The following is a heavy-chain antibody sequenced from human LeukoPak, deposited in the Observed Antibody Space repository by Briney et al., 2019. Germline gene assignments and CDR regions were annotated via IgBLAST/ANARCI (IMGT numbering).Heavy chain of an antibody. Sequence: GSSVKVSCKASGFTFSSYAMHWVRQAPDKGLEWVAVISYDGTYKYYADSVKGRFTISRDNSKNTLFLQMNSLRTEDTAVYYCARGASYYDSTGYYPPDNWGQGTLVTVSS. CDR3: ARGASYYDSTGYYPPDN. CDR1: GFTFSSYA. V-gene: IGHV3-30-3*01. J-gene: IGHJ4*02. CDR2: ISYDGTYK. D-gene: IGHD3-22*01.